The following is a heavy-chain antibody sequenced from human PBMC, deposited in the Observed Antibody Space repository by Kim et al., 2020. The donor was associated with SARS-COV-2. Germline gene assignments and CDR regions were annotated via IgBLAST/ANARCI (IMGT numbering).Heavy chain of an antibody. V-gene: IGHV4-59*01. J-gene: IGHJ4*02. CDR2: VHHNGNT. CDR3: ARTRADSTGFIDY. D-gene: IGHD3-22*01. Sequence: SETLSLTCTVSSDSISDYYWSWIRQPPGKGLEWIGYVHHNGNTNYSPSLKSRGTIAVHTSKTQFFLMLTSVTAADTAVYYCARTRADSTGFIDYWGQG. CDR1: SDSISDYY.